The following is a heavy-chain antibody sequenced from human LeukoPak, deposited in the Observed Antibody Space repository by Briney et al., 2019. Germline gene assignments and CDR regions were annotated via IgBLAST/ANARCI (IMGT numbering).Heavy chain of an antibody. CDR2: ISSSSIYT. CDR1: GFSLSDYY. J-gene: IGHJ4*02. CDR3: ARDREYYFDS. V-gene: IGHV3-11*06. Sequence: GGSLRLSCAASGFSLSDYYMSWIRQAPGKGLEWVSYISSSSIYTNYADSVKGRFTISRDNAKNSLYLQMNSLRAEDTAVYYCARDREYYFDSWGQGTLVTVSS.